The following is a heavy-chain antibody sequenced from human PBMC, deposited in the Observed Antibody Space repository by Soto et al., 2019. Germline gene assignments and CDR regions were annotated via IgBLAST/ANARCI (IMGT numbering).Heavy chain of an antibody. J-gene: IGHJ4*02. CDR2: INDSGDST. V-gene: IGHV3-23*01. D-gene: IGHD6-19*01. Sequence: EVQLLESGGGLVQPGGSLRLSCAASGFTFSSFAMGWVRQAPGKGLEWVSVINDSGDSTYYTDSVKGRFTISRDNSKSTLYLQRNSLRAEDTAVYYCAKDATRSSGWYHFDYWGQGALVTVSS. CDR1: GFTFSSFA. CDR3: AKDATRSSGWYHFDY.